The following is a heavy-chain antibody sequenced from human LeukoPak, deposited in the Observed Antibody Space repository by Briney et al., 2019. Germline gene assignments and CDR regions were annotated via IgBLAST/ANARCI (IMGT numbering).Heavy chain of an antibody. CDR3: AVSLDHSSGYYVDWFDP. V-gene: IGHV1-18*01. D-gene: IGHD3-22*01. CDR1: GYTFTSYG. CDR2: ISAYNGNT. J-gene: IGHJ5*02. Sequence: GASVKVSCKASGYTFTSYGISWVRQAPGQGLEWMGWISAYNGNTNYAQKLQGRVTMTTDTSTSTAYMELRSLRSDDTAVYYCAVSLDHSSGYYVDWFDPWGQGTLVTVSS.